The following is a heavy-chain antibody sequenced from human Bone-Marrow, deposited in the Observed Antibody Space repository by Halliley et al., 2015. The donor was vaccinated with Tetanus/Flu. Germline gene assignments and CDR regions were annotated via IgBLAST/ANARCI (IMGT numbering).Heavy chain of an antibody. V-gene: IGHV3-13*04. CDR3: VREDSSGSFDY. Sequence: LEWVSAISTAGDTYYPGSVKGLFTISRENAENSFYLQMNRLRAGDTAVYYCVREDSSGSFDYWGQGTLVTVSS. CDR2: ISTAGDT. J-gene: IGHJ4*02. D-gene: IGHD3-22*01.